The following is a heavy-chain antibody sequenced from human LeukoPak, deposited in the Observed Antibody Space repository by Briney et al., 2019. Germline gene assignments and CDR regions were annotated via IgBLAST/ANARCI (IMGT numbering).Heavy chain of an antibody. CDR1: GITFTNYA. CDR3: AKYFGSGKRYFDS. D-gene: IGHD3-10*01. Sequence: PGGSLRLSCAASGITFTNYAMSWVRQVPGKGLEWVSSISGSGDTTNYADSVKGRFTVSRDNSRKTLYLQMDSLRVEDTAVYYCAKYFGSGKRYFDSWGQGTLVTASS. J-gene: IGHJ5*01. V-gene: IGHV3-23*01. CDR2: ISGSGDTT.